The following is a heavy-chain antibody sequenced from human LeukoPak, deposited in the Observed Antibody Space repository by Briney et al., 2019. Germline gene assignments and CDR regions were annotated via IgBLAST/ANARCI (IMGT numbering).Heavy chain of an antibody. V-gene: IGHV3-30*18. CDR2: ISYDGSNK. D-gene: IGHD1-26*01. CDR1: GFTFSSYG. J-gene: IGHJ4*02. Sequence: GGFLRLSCAASGFTFSSYGMHWVRQAPGKGLEWVAVISYDGSNKYYADSVKGRFTISRDNSKNTLYLQMNSLRAEDTAVYYCAKGRWELLGWGQGTLVTVSS. CDR3: AKGRWELLG.